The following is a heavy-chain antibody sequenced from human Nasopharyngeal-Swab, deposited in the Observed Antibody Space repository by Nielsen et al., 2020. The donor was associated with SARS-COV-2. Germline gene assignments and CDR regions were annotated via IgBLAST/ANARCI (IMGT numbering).Heavy chain of an antibody. CDR3: ARSKKAPFDY. CDR2: IYQSGST. V-gene: IGHV4-30-2*04. Sequence: PGKGLEWIGYIYQSGSTDHNPSLKSRVTISIDTSKNQFSLKLSSVTAADTAVYYCARSKKAPFDYWGQGTLVTVSS. J-gene: IGHJ4*02.